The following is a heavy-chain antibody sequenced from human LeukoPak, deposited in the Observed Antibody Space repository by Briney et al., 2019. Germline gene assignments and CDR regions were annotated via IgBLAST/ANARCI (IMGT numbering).Heavy chain of an antibody. CDR1: GFTFSSYA. CDR2: ISGSGGST. J-gene: IGHJ4*02. Sequence: GGSLRLSCAASGFTFSSYAMSWVRQAPGKGLEWVSAISGSGGSTYYADSVKGRFTISRDNSKNTLYLQMNSLRAEDTAVYCCAKGMDYDILTGYPSRTYWGQGTLVTVSS. CDR3: AKGMDYDILTGYPSRTY. V-gene: IGHV3-23*01. D-gene: IGHD3-9*01.